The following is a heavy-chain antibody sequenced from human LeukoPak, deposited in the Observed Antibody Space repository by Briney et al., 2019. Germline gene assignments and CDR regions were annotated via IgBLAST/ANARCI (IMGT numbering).Heavy chain of an antibody. J-gene: IGHJ3*02. D-gene: IGHD1-26*01. V-gene: IGHV1-18*01. CDR1: GYTFTSYG. Sequence: ASVKVSCKASGYTFTSYGISWVRQAPGQGLEWMGWISAYNGNTNYAQKLQGRVTMTTDTSTSTAYMELSSLRSEDTAVYYCARARGGLAGAMVGSTGRAFDIWGQGTMVTVSS. CDR3: ARARGGLAGAMVGSTGRAFDI. CDR2: ISAYNGNT.